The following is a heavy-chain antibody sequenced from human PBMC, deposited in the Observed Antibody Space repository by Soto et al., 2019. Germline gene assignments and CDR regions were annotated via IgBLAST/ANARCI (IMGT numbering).Heavy chain of an antibody. V-gene: IGHV4-4*02. D-gene: IGHD3-3*01. Sequence: SETLSLTCAVSSGSMSNSNWWSWVRQPPGKGPEWIGEILHSGSTNYNPSLKSRVAISVDMSKNQLSLRLSSVTAADTALYYCARHPLRLRFSEWLPWYMGVWGKGTTVTVSS. CDR1: SGSMSNSNW. CDR3: ARHPLRLRFSEWLPWYMGV. J-gene: IGHJ6*03. CDR2: ILHSGST.